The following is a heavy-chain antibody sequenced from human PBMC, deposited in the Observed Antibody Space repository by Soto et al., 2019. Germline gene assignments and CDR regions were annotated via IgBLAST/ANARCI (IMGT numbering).Heavy chain of an antibody. V-gene: IGHV4-34*01. CDR3: EGREFVYYYGMDV. CDR1: GGSFSGYY. Sequence: PSETLSLTCAVYGGSFSGYYWSWIRQPPGKGLEWIGEINHSGSTNYNPSLKSRVTISVDTSKNQFSLKLSSVTAADTAVYYCEGREFVYYYGMDVWGQGTTVTVSS. CDR2: INHSGST. J-gene: IGHJ6*02.